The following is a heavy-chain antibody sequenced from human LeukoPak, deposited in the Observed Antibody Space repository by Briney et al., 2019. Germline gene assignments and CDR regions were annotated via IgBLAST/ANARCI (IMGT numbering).Heavy chain of an antibody. V-gene: IGHV4-34*01. CDR1: GGSISGYY. J-gene: IGHJ4*02. Sequence: SETLSLTCTVSGGSISGYYWSWIRQPPGKGLEWIGEINHSGSTNYNPSLKSRVTISVDTSKNQFSLKLSSVTAADTAVYYCARGIRGSYYKDYWGQGTLVTVSS. CDR2: INHSGST. CDR3: ARGIRGSYYKDY. D-gene: IGHD1-26*01.